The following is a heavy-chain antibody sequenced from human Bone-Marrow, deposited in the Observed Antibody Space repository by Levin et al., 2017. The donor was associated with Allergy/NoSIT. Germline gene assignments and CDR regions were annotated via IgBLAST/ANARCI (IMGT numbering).Heavy chain of an antibody. CDR2: IYHTGST. Sequence: RASETLSLTCTVSGDSISSYYWNWIRQPPGKGLEWLGYIYHTGSTRYNPSLQSRVTISVDTSKNQFSLRLSSVTAADTAVYYCARNHPGDSSGYYQGYDFWGQGTLVTVSS. CDR1: GDSISSYY. D-gene: IGHD3-22*01. J-gene: IGHJ4*02. V-gene: IGHV4-59*01. CDR3: ARNHPGDSSGYYQGYDF.